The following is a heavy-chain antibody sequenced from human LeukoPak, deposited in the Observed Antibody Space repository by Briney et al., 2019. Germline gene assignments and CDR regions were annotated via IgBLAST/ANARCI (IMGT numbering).Heavy chain of an antibody. Sequence: GGSLRLSCAASGFTFTTYWMSWVRQAPGKGLEWVSAISGSGGSTYYADSVKGRFTISRDNSKNTLYLQMNSLRAEDTAVYYCAKYYDSSGSNWFDPWGQGTLVTVSS. D-gene: IGHD3-22*01. CDR3: AKYYDSSGSNWFDP. CDR1: GFTFTTYW. V-gene: IGHV3-23*01. J-gene: IGHJ5*02. CDR2: ISGSGGST.